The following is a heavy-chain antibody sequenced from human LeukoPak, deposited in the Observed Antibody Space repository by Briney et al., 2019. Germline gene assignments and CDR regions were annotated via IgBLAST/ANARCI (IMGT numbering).Heavy chain of an antibody. CDR1: RFTFSTYS. D-gene: IGHD2-21*01. CDR3: ATSIAQDVDAFHI. CDR2: ISSRSTYI. Sequence: PGGSLGLSCAASRFTFSTYSMNWVRQAPGKGLEWVSSISSRSTYIYYADSVKGRFTISRDNAKNSLYLQMNNLRAEDTAMFYCATSIAQDVDAFHIWGQETMVTVSS. J-gene: IGHJ3*02. V-gene: IGHV3-21*01.